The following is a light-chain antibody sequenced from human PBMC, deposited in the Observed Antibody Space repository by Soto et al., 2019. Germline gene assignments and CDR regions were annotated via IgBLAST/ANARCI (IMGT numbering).Light chain of an antibody. V-gene: IGKV3-20*01. Sequence: EIVLTQSPGTLSLSPGERATLSCRASQSVSSSYLAWYQQKPGQAPRLLIYGASSRATGIPDRFSRSGSGTDLTHTISRLEHEDFAMYYCQQYGSLRTFGQGTKVEIK. J-gene: IGKJ1*01. CDR2: GAS. CDR1: QSVSSSY. CDR3: QQYGSLRT.